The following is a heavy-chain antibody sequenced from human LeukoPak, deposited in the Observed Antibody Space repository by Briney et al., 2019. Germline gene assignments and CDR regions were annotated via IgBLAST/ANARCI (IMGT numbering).Heavy chain of an antibody. Sequence: SGPTLVKPTQTLTLNCTFSGFSLSTSGVGVGGIHQPPGKALEWLALIYWNDDKRYSPSLKSRLTITKDTSKNQVVLTMTNMDPVDTATYYCAHGGTSYSSSWAFDYWGQGTLVTVSS. CDR1: GFSLSTSGVG. CDR3: AHGGTSYSSSWAFDY. CDR2: IYWNDDK. D-gene: IGHD6-13*01. J-gene: IGHJ4*02. V-gene: IGHV2-5*01.